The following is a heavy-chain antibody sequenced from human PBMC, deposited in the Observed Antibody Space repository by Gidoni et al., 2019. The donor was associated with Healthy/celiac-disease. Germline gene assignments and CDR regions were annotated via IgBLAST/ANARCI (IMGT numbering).Heavy chain of an antibody. CDR2: INPSGST. V-gene: IGHV4-34*01. Sequence: QVQLQQWGAGLLKPSETLSLTCAVYCGSFSGYYWSWIRQPPGKGLEWIGEINPSGSTNYNPSLKSRVTISVDTSKNQFSRKLSSVTAADTAVYYCARGRRQGYCSSTSCSYYYYYYGMDVWGQGTTVTVSS. D-gene: IGHD2-2*01. J-gene: IGHJ6*02. CDR3: ARGRRQGYCSSTSCSYYYYYYGMDV. CDR1: CGSFSGYY.